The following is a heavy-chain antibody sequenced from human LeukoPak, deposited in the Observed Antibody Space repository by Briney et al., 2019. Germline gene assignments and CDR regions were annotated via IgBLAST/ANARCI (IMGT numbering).Heavy chain of an antibody. J-gene: IGHJ6*02. Sequence: GGSLRLSCAASGLTFSSHWMHWVRQAPGKGLVWVSHINSDGSITSYADSVKGRFTISRDNAKNTLYLQMNSLRAEDTAVYYCARDAVDTANAVWGQGTTVTVSS. CDR2: INSDGSIT. CDR3: ARDAVDTANAV. CDR1: GLTFSSHW. D-gene: IGHD5-18*01. V-gene: IGHV3-74*01.